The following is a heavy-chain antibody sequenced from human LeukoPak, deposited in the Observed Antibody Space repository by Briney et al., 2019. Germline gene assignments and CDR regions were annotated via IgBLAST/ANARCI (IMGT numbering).Heavy chain of an antibody. V-gene: IGHV4-59*12. CDR1: GGSISSYY. J-gene: IGHJ4*02. CDR2: ISYSGST. D-gene: IGHD6-13*01. Sequence: SETLSLTCTVSGGSISSYYWSWIRQPPGKALEWIGYISYSGSTNYNPSLKSRLTISLDTSKRQFSLNLNSVTVADTALYYCARDYGGGWYQIDYWGQGTLVTVSS. CDR3: ARDYGGGWYQIDY.